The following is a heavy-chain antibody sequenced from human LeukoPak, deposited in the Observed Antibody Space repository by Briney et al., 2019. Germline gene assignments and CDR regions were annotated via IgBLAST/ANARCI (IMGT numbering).Heavy chain of an antibody. CDR1: GYTFSSYY. D-gene: IGHD3-22*01. V-gene: IGHV1-46*01. Sequence: GASVKISCKASGYTFSSYYFHWVRQAPGQGLEWMGLINPSGGATSFAQKFRGRDTMTRDMTTGTVFMELSSLRSDDTAVYFCARNYYDTAGHFGYWGQGTLVTVSS. CDR3: ARNYYDTAGHFGY. J-gene: IGHJ4*02. CDR2: INPSGGAT.